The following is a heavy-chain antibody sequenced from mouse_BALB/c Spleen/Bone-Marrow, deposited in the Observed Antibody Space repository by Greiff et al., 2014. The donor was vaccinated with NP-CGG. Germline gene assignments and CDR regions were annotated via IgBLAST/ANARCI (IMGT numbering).Heavy chain of an antibody. V-gene: IGHV1-14*01. CDR2: VNPYSDGT. Sequence: EVQRVESGPELVKPGASVKMPCKASGYTFTSYMMHWVKQKPGQGLEWVGYVNPYSDGTYYTEDFKGKATLTSDKSSSTVYMELSSLTSEDSAVFYCERSKDWYFDVWGAGTTVTVSS. CDR3: ERSKDWYFDV. J-gene: IGHJ1*01. CDR1: GYTFTSYM.